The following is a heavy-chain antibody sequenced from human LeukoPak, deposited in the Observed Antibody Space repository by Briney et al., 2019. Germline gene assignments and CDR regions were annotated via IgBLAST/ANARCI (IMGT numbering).Heavy chain of an antibody. J-gene: IGHJ4*02. CDR2: IASETYGGTA. Sequence: GGSLRLSCTASGFTFGDYAMAWVRQAPGKGLEWVGFIASETYGGTAEYAASVKGRFTISRDDSKSIAYLQMNSLKTEDTAVYYCTRDQTPYYWGQGTLVTVSS. V-gene: IGHV3-49*04. CDR3: TRDQTPYY. CDR1: GFTFGDYA.